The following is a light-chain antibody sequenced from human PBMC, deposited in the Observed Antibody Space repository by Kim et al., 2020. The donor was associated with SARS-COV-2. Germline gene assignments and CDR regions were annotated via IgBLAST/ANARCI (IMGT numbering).Light chain of an antibody. CDR1: QGVNSQ. J-gene: IGKJ4*01. Sequence: ASVGDRVTITCRASQGVNSQLAWYQQRPGKAPHLLIYDASTLESGVPSRFSGSGSGTDFTLTISNRQPEDFATYYCQQFNSYPPAFGGGTKVDIK. CDR3: QQFNSYPPA. CDR2: DAS. V-gene: IGKV1-13*02.